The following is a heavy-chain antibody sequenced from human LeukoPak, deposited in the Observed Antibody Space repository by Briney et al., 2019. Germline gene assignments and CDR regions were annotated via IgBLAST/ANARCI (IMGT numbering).Heavy chain of an antibody. J-gene: IGHJ4*02. CDR2: INPSDGST. Sequence: ASVKVSCKASGYTFTSYYMHWVRQAPGQVLEWMGIINPSDGSTSYAQKFQGRVTMTRDTSTSTVYMELSSLRSEDTAVYYCARADVDIVATITGLVDYWGQGTLVTVSS. CDR3: ARADVDIVATITGLVDY. V-gene: IGHV1-46*01. D-gene: IGHD5-12*01. CDR1: GYTFTSYY.